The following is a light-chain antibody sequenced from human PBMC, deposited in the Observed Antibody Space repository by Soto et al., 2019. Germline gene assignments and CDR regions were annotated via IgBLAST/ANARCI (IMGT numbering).Light chain of an antibody. CDR3: QQAHSFPFT. CDR2: AES. CDR1: QGISIW. Sequence: DIQMPQSPSSVSASVGDRVTITCRASQGISIWLAWYQQRPGKAPKLLIYAESSLQSGVPSRFSGSGAGTDFTLTISSLQPEDFATYYGQQAHSFPFTFGGGTKVEIK. J-gene: IGKJ4*01. V-gene: IGKV1D-12*01.